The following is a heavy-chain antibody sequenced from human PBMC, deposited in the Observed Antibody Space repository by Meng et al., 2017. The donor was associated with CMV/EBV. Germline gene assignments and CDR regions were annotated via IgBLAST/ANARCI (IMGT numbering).Heavy chain of an antibody. CDR3: AREGNTGIVGAGDY. CDR2: INSDASST. J-gene: IGHJ4*02. CDR1: GFTFSSYW. D-gene: IGHD1-26*01. V-gene: IGHV3-74*01. Sequence: GGSLRPSCAASGFTFSSYWMHWARQAPGKGRVWVSRINSDASSTSYADSVKGRFTISRDNAKNTLYLQMNSLRAEDTAVYYCAREGNTGIVGAGDYWGQGTLVTVSS.